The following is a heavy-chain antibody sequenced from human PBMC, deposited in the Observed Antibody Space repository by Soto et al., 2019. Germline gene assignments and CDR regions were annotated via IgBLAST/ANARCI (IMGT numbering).Heavy chain of an antibody. J-gene: IGHJ2*01. CDR1: GFSLTTSGVG. CDR3: ARGRAPGDRRSWYFYL. Sequence: QLTLKESGPTLVKPTQTLTLTCTFSGFSLTTSGVGVAWIRQTPGKALEWLTLIYWDDDKRYSPSLNRRLTITKDTSKNQVVLTLTTMEPTDTATYYCARGRAPGDRRSWYFYLWGRGTLFTVSS. V-gene: IGHV2-5*02. D-gene: IGHD3-10*01. CDR2: IYWDDDK.